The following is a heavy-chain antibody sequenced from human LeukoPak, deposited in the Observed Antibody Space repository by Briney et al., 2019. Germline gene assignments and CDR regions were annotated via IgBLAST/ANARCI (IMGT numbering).Heavy chain of an antibody. CDR2: ISSSSSYI. V-gene: IGHV3-21*01. D-gene: IGHD1-1*01. J-gene: IGHJ4*02. CDR1: GFTISDNF. Sequence: GGSLRLSCAASGFTISDNFMSWVRQAPGKGLEWVSSISSSSSYIYYADSVKGRFTISRDNAKNSLYLQMNSLRAEDTAVYYCARAGKTTYWGQGTLVTVSS. CDR3: ARAGKTTY.